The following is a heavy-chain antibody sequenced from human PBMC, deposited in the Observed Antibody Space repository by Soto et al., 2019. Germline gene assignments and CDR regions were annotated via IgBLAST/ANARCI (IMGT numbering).Heavy chain of an antibody. CDR3: ARVIAYCGGDCYGFDY. Sequence: SVKVSCKASGGTFSSYAISWVRQAPGQGLEWMGGIIPIFGTANYAQKFQGRVTITADESTSTAYMELSSLRSEDTAVYYCARVIAYCGGDCYGFDYWGQGTPVTVSS. J-gene: IGHJ4*02. V-gene: IGHV1-69*13. CDR1: GGTFSSYA. D-gene: IGHD2-21*02. CDR2: IIPIFGTA.